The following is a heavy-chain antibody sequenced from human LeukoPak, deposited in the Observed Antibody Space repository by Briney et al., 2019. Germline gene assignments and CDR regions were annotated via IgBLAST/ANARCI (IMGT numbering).Heavy chain of an antibody. D-gene: IGHD1-26*01. CDR2: IDGDGSST. V-gene: IGHV3-74*01. J-gene: IGHJ4*02. Sequence: GGSLRLSCAASGFTFSSYWMHWVRQDPGKGLVWVSRIDGDGSSTNYADSVKGRFTISRDNARNTLYLQMNSLRAEDTAVYYCARSIVGACFDCWGQGTLVTVSS. CDR3: ARSIVGACFDC. CDR1: GFTFSSYW.